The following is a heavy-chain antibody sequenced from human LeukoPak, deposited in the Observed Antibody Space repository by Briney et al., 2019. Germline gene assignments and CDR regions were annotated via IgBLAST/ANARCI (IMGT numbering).Heavy chain of an antibody. CDR2: IKAKAHGGTI. V-gene: IGHV3-15*01. D-gene: IGHD1-26*01. Sequence: GGSLRLSCAASGFTISSYSMNWVRQAPGKGLEWVGRIKAKAHGGTIEYAAPVKGRFTISRDDSKNTLYLQMNSLKTEDTAVYYCTTDGVGVEGATYDNWGQGTLVSVSS. J-gene: IGHJ4*02. CDR1: GFTISSYS. CDR3: TTDGVGVEGATYDN.